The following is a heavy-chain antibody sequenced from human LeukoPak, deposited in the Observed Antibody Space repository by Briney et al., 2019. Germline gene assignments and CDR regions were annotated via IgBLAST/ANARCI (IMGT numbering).Heavy chain of an antibody. Sequence: PGGSLRLSCAASGFTFSSYAMSWVRQALGKGLEWVSAISGSDNITYYTDSVKGRFTISRDNSKNTLYLQMNSLRAEDTAVYYCAKGSSDYHLNSWGQGTLVTVSS. CDR2: ISGSDNIT. CDR1: GFTFSSYA. D-gene: IGHD3-22*01. V-gene: IGHV3-23*01. CDR3: AKGSSDYHLNS. J-gene: IGHJ4*02.